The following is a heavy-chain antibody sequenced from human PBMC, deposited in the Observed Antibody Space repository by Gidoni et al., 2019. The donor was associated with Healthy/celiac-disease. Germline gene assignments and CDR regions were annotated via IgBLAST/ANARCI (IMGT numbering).Heavy chain of an antibody. CDR3: ARAPPIVGATRWFAP. CDR1: VGTFSSYA. J-gene: IGHJ5*02. D-gene: IGHD1-26*01. CDR2: SIPIFVPA. V-gene: IGHV1-69*01. Sequence: QVQLGQTGAEVKKHGCSVKVSCQASVGTFSSYAISWVRQAHGQGLEWFGGSIPIFVPANYAQKFQGRVTITADESTSTAYMELSSLRSEDTTVYYCARAPPIVGATRWFAPWVQGTLVTVSS.